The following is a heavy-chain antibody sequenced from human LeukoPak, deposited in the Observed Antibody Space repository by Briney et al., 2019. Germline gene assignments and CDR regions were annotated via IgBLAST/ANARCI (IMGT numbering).Heavy chain of an antibody. J-gene: IGHJ4*02. CDR2: IYYSRST. Sequence: PSETLSLTCTVSGGSISTNAYYWGWIRQPPGKGLEWIGYIYYSRSTSYSPSLKSRLTISVDTSKNQFSLKLSSVTAADTAVYYCARDGYNSGYFDYWGQGTLVTVSS. V-gene: IGHV4-30-4*02. CDR3: ARDGYNSGYFDY. CDR1: GGSISTNAYY. D-gene: IGHD5-24*01.